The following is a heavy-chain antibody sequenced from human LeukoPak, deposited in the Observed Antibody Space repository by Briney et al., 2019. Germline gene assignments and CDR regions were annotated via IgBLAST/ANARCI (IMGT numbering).Heavy chain of an antibody. CDR1: GFTFSSYA. V-gene: IGHV3-23*01. Sequence: PGGSLRLSCAASGFTFSSYAMSWVRQAPGKGLEWVSAISDSGGSTYYADSVKGRFTISRDNSKNTLYLQMNSLRAEDTAVYYCAKIGYYYDSSGLIFDYWGQGALVTVSS. D-gene: IGHD3-22*01. CDR3: AKIGYYYDSSGLIFDY. CDR2: ISDSGGST. J-gene: IGHJ4*02.